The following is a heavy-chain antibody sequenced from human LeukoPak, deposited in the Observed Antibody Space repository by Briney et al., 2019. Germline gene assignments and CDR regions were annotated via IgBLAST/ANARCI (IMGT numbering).Heavy chain of an antibody. CDR3: ARDLGYSSGPNY. J-gene: IGHJ4*02. CDR1: GFTFSNYA. D-gene: IGHD6-19*01. V-gene: IGHV3-21*01. CDR2: ISGGSSFT. Sequence: GGTLRLSCSASGFTFSNYAMNWVRQAPGKGLEWVSYISGGSSFTYYVDSVKGRFTISRDNAKNSLYLQMNSLRAEDTAVYYCARDLGYSSGPNYWSQGTRVTVSS.